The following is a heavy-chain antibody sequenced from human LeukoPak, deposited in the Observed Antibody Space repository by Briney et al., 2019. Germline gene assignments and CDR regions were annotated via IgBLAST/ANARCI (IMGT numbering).Heavy chain of an antibody. CDR2: INPNSGGT. Sequence: ASVKVSCKASGYTFTGYYMHWVRQTPGQGLEWMGWINPNSGGTNYAQKFQGRVTMTRDTSISTAYMELSRLRSDDTAVYYCARDLLVSGYCSGGSCYGFDYWGQGTLVTVSS. CDR3: ARDLLVSGYCSGGSCYGFDY. V-gene: IGHV1-2*02. J-gene: IGHJ4*02. D-gene: IGHD2-15*01. CDR1: GYTFTGYY.